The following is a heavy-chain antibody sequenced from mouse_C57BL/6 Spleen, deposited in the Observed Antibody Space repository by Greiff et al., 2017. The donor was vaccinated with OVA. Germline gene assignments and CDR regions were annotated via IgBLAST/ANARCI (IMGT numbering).Heavy chain of an antibody. CDR1: GYTFTSYG. CDR3: ARRTTVVAWYFDV. Sequence: VQLQQSGAELPRPGASVKLSCKASGYTFTSYGISWVKQRTGQGLEWIGEIYPRSGNTYYNEKFKGKATLTADKSSSTAYMELRSLTSEDSAVYFCARRTTVVAWYFDVWGTGTTVTVSS. D-gene: IGHD1-1*01. J-gene: IGHJ1*03. V-gene: IGHV1-81*01. CDR2: IYPRSGNT.